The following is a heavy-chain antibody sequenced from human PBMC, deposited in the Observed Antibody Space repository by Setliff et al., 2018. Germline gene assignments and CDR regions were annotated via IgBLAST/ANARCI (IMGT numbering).Heavy chain of an antibody. CDR2: IGAYTGNT. D-gene: IGHD2-8*01. Sequence: GALVKVSCKASGYTFTDYGITWVRQAPGQGLEWMGWIGAYTGNTNYAQKLQGRVTMTTDSSTSTAYMELRSLRSDDTAVYYCSRLVRYCTTTTCQMVSGAEVWGQGTLVTVSS. V-gene: IGHV1-18*01. CDR3: SRLVRYCTTTTCQMVSGAEV. J-gene: IGHJ4*02. CDR1: GYTFTDYG.